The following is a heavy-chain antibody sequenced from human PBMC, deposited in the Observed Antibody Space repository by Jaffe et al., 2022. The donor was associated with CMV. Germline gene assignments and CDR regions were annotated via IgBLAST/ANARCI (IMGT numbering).Heavy chain of an antibody. CDR1: GFTFSSYS. J-gene: IGHJ6*02. CDR3: ARVPDYYDSSGYYSYYYYYGMDV. Sequence: EVQLVESGGGLVQPGGSLRLSCAASGFTFSSYSMNWVRQAPGKGLEWVSYISSSSSTIYYADSVKGRFTISRDNAKNSLYLQMNSLRDEDTAVYYCARVPDYYDSSGYYSYYYYYGMDVWGQGTTVTVSS. CDR2: ISSSSSTI. D-gene: IGHD3-22*01. V-gene: IGHV3-48*02.